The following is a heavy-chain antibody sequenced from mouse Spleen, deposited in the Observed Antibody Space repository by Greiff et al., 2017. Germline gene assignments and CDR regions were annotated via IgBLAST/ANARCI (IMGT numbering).Heavy chain of an antibody. J-gene: IGHJ2*01. CDR2: INPNNGGT. D-gene: IGHD2-14*01. CDR3: ARGDRYYFDY. CDR1: GYTFTDYY. Sequence: EVQLQQSGPELVKPGASVKISRKASGYTFTDYYMNWVKQSHGKSLEWIGDINPNNGGTSYNQKFKGKATLTVDKSSSTAYMELRSLTSEDSAVYYCARGDRYYFDYWGQGTTLTVSS. V-gene: IGHV1-26*01.